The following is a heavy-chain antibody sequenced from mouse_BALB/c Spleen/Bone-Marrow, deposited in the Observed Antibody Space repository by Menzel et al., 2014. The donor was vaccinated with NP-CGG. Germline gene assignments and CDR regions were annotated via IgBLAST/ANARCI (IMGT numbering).Heavy chain of an antibody. Sequence: EVHLVESGGGLVQPGGSLKLSCVASGFTFSSYGMSWVRQTPDKRLELVATINNNGGSSYYPDSVKGQFTTSRDNAENTLYLQMSSLKSEDTAMYYCARVYGWYFDVWGAGTTVTVSS. CDR3: ARVYGWYFDV. CDR1: GFTFSSYG. J-gene: IGHJ1*01. D-gene: IGHD1-1*01. CDR2: INNNGGSS. V-gene: IGHV5-6-3*01.